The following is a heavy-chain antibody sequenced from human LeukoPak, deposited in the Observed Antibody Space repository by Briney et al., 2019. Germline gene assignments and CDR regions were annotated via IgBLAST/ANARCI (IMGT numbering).Heavy chain of an antibody. CDR3: ARDYYDSSGYVEPVNAFDI. V-gene: IGHV3-23*01. CDR2: ISSTGGTT. J-gene: IGHJ3*02. CDR1: GITFSSYG. Sequence: GGSLRLSCAASGITFSSYGMSWVRQAPGKGLEWVSSISSTGGTTYYADSVKGRFTISRDNSKNTLYLQMGSLRAEDMAVYYCARDYYDSSGYVEPVNAFDIWGQGTMVTVSS. D-gene: IGHD3-22*01.